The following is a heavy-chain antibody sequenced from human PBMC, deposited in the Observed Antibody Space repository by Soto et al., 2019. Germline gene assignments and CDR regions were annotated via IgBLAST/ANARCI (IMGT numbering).Heavy chain of an antibody. CDR2: IIPIFGTA. D-gene: IGHD6-13*01. CDR3: ARGGSSWYYDNWFDP. CDR1: GGTFSSYA. Sequence: SVKVSCKASGGTFSSYAISWVRQAPGQGLEWMGGIIPIFGTANYAQKFQGRVTITADKSTSTAYMEMSSLRSEDTAVYYCARGGSSWYYDNWFDPWGQGTLVTVYS. V-gene: IGHV1-69*06. J-gene: IGHJ5*02.